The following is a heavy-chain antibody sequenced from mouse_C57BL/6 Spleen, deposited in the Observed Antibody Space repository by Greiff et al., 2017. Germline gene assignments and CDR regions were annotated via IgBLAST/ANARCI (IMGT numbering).Heavy chain of an antibody. J-gene: IGHJ3*01. CDR2: ISYSGST. Sequence: DVQLQESGPGMVKPSQSLSLTCTVTGYSITSGYDWHWIRHFPGNKLEWMGYISYSGSTNYNPSLKSRISITHDTSKNHFFLKLNSVTTEDTATYYCARGTYDYDGAWFAYWGQGTLVTVSA. D-gene: IGHD2-4*01. CDR3: ARGTYDYDGAWFAY. V-gene: IGHV3-1*01. CDR1: GYSITSGYD.